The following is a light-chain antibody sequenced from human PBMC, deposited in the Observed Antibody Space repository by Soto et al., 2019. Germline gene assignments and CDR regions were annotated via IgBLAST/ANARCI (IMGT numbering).Light chain of an antibody. J-gene: IGKJ2*01. V-gene: IGKV1-39*01. Sequence: DIQMTQSPSSLSASVGDSVTITCRASQSISSYLNWYQQKPGKAPKLLIYAASSLQSGVPSRFIGSGSGTDFTLTISCLQPEDFATYYCQQSYSTRLMYNFGQGTKLEIK. CDR3: QQSYSTRLMYN. CDR1: QSISSY. CDR2: AAS.